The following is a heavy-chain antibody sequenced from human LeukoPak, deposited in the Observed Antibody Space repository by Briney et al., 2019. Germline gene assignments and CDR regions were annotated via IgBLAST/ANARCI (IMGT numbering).Heavy chain of an antibody. Sequence: GRSLRLSCAASGFTFSSYAMHWVRQAPGKGLEWVAVISYDGSNKYYADSLKGRFTISRDNSKNTLYLQMNSLRAEDTAVYYCARGYPRGVVVAATPNFFDYWGQGTLVTVSS. D-gene: IGHD2-15*01. CDR2: ISYDGSNK. V-gene: IGHV3-30*04. J-gene: IGHJ4*02. CDR1: GFTFSSYA. CDR3: ARGYPRGVVVAATPNFFDY.